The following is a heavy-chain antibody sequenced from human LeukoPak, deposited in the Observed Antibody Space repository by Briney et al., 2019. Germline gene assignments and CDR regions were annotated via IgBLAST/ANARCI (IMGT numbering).Heavy chain of an antibody. CDR1: DSGFSTYN. CDR2: INPNTGVT. V-gene: IGHV1-2*02. J-gene: IGHJ6*02. Sequence: ASVKLSCTATDSGFSTYNHYWSFRSPGQGLEWMGWINPNTGVTESPQRFQGRVTMTRDTSSRTAYMELCRLTSADTAVYYCARDHSTSFDCDDERYNWFDVWGQGTTVTVSS. CDR3: ARDHSTSFDCDDERYNWFDV. D-gene: IGHD1-1*01.